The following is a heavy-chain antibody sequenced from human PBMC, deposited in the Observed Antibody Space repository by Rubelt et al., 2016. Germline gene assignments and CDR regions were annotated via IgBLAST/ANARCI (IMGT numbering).Heavy chain of an antibody. CDR1: GGPFSGYY. CDR2: INHTGST. J-gene: IGHJ4*02. V-gene: IGHV4-34*01. D-gene: IGHD4-17*01. Sequence: QEQLKQWGAGLLEASETLSLTRAVYGGPFSGYYWSWIRQPPGKGLEWIGEINHTGSTNYNPSLKSRVTISIDTSKNQFSLKVSSVTAADTAVYYCARERYGDYAAPYYFDYWGQGILVTVSS. CDR3: ARERYGDYAAPYYFDY.